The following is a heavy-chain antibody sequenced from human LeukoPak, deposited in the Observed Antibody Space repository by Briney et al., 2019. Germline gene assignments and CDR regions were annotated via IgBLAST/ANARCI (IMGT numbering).Heavy chain of an antibody. J-gene: IGHJ3*02. V-gene: IGHV4-4*07. CDR1: GGSISSYY. CDR2: IYTSGST. D-gene: IGHD1-26*01. Sequence: SETLSLTCTVSGGSISSYYWSWIRQPAGKGLEWIGRIYTSGSTNYNPSLKSRVTMSVDTSKNQFALKLSSVTAADTAVYYCARDRRTLSGGYSRQSFAFDIWGQGTMVTVSS. CDR3: ARDRRTLSGGYSRQSFAFDI.